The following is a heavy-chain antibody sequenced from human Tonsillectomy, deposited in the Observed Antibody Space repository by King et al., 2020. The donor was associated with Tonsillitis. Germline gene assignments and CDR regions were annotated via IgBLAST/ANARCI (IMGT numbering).Heavy chain of an antibody. CDR1: GGAISSSSYY. Sequence: QLQESGPGLVKPSETLSLTCTVSGGAISSSSYYWGWIRQPPGKGLEWIGRIYYSGSTYYNPSLKSRVTISLDTSKNQFSLKLSSVTAADTAVYYCARHHDHDGFYPWGQGTLVTVSS. CDR2: IYYSGST. V-gene: IGHV4-39*01. D-gene: IGHD1-1*01. CDR3: ARHHDHDGFYP. J-gene: IGHJ5*02.